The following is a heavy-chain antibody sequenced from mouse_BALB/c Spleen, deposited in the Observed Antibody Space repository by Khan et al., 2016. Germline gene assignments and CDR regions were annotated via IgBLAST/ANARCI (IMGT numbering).Heavy chain of an antibody. CDR3: AKNGGYDVYFGV. V-gene: IGHV2-4-1*01. CDR2: VWRGGST. CDR1: GFSLTHYG. J-gene: IGHJ1*01. Sequence: QVQLKESGPGLVQPSQSLSITCTVSGFSLTHYGVHWVRQSPGKGLEWLGVVWRGGSTDYNAAFISRLSISKDNSKSQVFFKMNSLQADDTAIYYCAKNGGYDVYFGVWGAGTTVTVSS. D-gene: IGHD2-14*01.